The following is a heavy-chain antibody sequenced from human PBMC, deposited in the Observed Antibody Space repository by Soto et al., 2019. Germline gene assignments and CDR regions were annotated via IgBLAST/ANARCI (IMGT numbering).Heavy chain of an antibody. CDR1: GFTFSNYN. J-gene: IGHJ3*01. CDR3: ARVVYYDNSAYGL. D-gene: IGHD3-22*01. CDR2: ISSSSAYI. V-gene: IGHV3-21*01. Sequence: GSLRLSCAASGFTFSNYNMNLVRQAPGKGLEWVSSISSSSAYIYYADLVKGRFTISRDNAKNSLYLQMNSLRAEDTAVYYCARVVYYDNSAYGLWGQGTMVTVSS.